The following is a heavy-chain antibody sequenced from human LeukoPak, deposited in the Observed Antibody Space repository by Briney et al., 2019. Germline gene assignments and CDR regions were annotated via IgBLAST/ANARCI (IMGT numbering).Heavy chain of an antibody. CDR2: IYPCDCDT. J-gene: IGHJ4*01. CDR1: GCSFISYW. D-gene: IGHD6-13*01. V-gene: IGHV5-51*01. CDR3: AIKAGFYFVC. Sequence: GASLKISCKGSGCSFISYWIGWVRQMPGKDLQWMGVIYPCDCDTKYNPSFQSQVTISVDRSINHAYLQRSGLTASDTAVYYCAIKAGFYFVCW.